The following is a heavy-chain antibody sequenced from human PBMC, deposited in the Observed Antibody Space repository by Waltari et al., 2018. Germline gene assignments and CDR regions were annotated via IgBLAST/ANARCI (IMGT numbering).Heavy chain of an antibody. Sequence: EVQLVESGGGLVQPGGSLRLSCAASGFTFSSYSMNWVRQAPGKGLEWVSYISSSSTIYYADAVKGRFTISRDNAKNSLYLQMSSLRAEDTAVYYCARGITIFGVVPMDVWGKGTTVTVSS. J-gene: IGHJ6*04. CDR2: ISSSSTI. CDR3: ARGITIFGVVPMDV. CDR1: GFTFSSYS. D-gene: IGHD3-3*01. V-gene: IGHV3-48*04.